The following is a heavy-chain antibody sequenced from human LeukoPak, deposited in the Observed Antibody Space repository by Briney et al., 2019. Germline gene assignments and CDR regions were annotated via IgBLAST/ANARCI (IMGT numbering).Heavy chain of an antibody. CDR3: AKENYDSSGYPTEYYFDY. Sequence: GGSLRLSCAASGFTFSSYGMHWVRQAPGKGREWGAVIRYDGSNKFYADSVKGRFTISRDNSKNTLYLQMNSLRAEDTAVYYCAKENYDSSGYPTEYYFDYWGQGTLVTVSS. CDR2: IRYDGSNK. J-gene: IGHJ4*02. CDR1: GFTFSSYG. V-gene: IGHV3-30*02. D-gene: IGHD3-22*01.